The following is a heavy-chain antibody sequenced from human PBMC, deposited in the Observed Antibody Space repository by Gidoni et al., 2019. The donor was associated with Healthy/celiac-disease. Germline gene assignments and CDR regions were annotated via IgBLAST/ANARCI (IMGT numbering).Heavy chain of an antibody. J-gene: IGHJ6*02. V-gene: IGHV3-21*01. CDR2: ISSSSSYI. CDR3: ARGNMITFGGVIVTPYYYYGMDV. CDR1: GFPFSSYS. Sequence: EVQLVESGGGLVKPGGSLRLSGAASGFPFSSYSMNWVRQAPGKGLEWVSSISSSSSYIYYADSVKGRFTISRDNAKNSLYLQMNSLRAEDTAVYYCARGNMITFGGVIVTPYYYYGMDVWGQGTTVTVSS. D-gene: IGHD3-16*02.